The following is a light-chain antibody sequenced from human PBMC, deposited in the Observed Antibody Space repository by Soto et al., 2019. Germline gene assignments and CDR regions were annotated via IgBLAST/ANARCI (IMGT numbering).Light chain of an antibody. V-gene: IGLV2-14*01. CDR2: EVS. J-gene: IGLJ1*01. CDR3: SSYTRISTYV. CDR1: SRDVGGYNY. Sequence: QSVLTQPASVSGSPGQSITISCTGTSRDVGGYNYVSWYQQQPGKAPKLMIYEVSNRPSGVSNRFSGSKSCNTASLTISALQAEAEADYYCSSYTRISTYVFGNGTKVTVL.